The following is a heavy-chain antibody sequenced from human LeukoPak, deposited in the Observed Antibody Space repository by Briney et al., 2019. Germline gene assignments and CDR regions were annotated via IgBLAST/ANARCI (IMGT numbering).Heavy chain of an antibody. CDR3: AKDRQYGDYGGGDFFDS. V-gene: IGHV3-43D*03. J-gene: IGHJ4*02. CDR1: GFTFDDYA. CDR2: INWVGDTS. Sequence: HSGGSLRLSCAASGFTFDDYAMHWVRQAPGKGLQWISSINWVGDTSSYADPVKGRFTVSRDNTKGSLYLQMHSLRSEDTALYYCAKDRQYGDYGGGDFFDSWGQGTLVTVSS. D-gene: IGHD4-17*01.